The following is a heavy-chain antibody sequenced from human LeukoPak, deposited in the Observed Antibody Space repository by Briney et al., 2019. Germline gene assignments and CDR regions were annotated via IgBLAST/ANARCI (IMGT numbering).Heavy chain of an antibody. CDR2: IWYDGSNK. V-gene: IGHV3-30*02. J-gene: IGHJ4*02. Sequence: GGSLRLSCAASGFTFSSYGMPWVRQAPGKGLEWVAVIWYDGSNKYYADSVKGRFTISRDNSKNTLYLQMNSLRAEDTAVCYCAKGGSFFDYWGQGTLVTVSS. D-gene: IGHD1-26*01. CDR1: GFTFSSYG. CDR3: AKGGSFFDY.